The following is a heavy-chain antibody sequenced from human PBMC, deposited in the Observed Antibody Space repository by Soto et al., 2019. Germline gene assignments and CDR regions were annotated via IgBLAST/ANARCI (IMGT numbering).Heavy chain of an antibody. D-gene: IGHD3-10*01. Sequence: QVQLVQSGAEVKKPGASVKVSCKASGYTFTSYDINWVRQATGQRLEWMGWMNPNSGNTGYAQKFQGRVTMTRNTSISTDYRELSSLISEDTAVYYCAVSHPSGNWFDRWGQGTLVNVSS. V-gene: IGHV1-8*01. J-gene: IGHJ5*02. CDR2: MNPNSGNT. CDR3: AVSHPSGNWFDR. CDR1: GYTFTSYD.